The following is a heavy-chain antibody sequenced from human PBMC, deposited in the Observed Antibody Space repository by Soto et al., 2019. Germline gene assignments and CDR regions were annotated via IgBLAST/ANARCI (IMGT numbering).Heavy chain of an antibody. J-gene: IGHJ5*02. V-gene: IGHV1-2*02. CDR1: GYTFTGYY. CDR2: INPNSGGT. CDR3: ARGRSSSWYPKYNWFDP. D-gene: IGHD6-13*01. Sequence: GASVKVSCKASGYTFTGYYMHGVRQAPGQGLEWMGWINPNSGGTNHAQKFQGRVTMTRDTSISTAYMELSRLRSDDTAVYYCARGRSSSWYPKYNWFDPWGQGTLVTVSS.